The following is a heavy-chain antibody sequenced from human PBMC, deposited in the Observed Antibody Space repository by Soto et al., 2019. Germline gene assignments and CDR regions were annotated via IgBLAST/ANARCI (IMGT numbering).Heavy chain of an antibody. CDR2: IYYSGNT. V-gene: IGHV4-30-4*01. CDR3: ARDRRDYSDFLGRFDP. J-gene: IGHJ5*02. D-gene: IGHD4-17*01. CDR1: GGSISTGDSF. Sequence: QVQLQQSGPGLVKPSQTLSLTCTVSGGSISTGDSFWTWIRQPTGKGLEWIGHIYYSGNTYYNPSLKSRLTISIDTSKNQLSLKLRSLTAADTAVYYCARDRRDYSDFLGRFDPWGQGTLVTVSS.